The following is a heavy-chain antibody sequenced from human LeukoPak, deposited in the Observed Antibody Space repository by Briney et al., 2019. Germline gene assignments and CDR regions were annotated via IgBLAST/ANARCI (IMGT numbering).Heavy chain of an antibody. D-gene: IGHD2-2*01. CDR1: ACSLSTSGVG. V-gene: IGHV2-5*02. CDR3: AHHKLLPADTPTQPDY. CDR2: IYWDDDK. Sequence: GSGPTLVQPTLTLPIPSTFSACSLSTSGVGVGWIRQPPGKALEWLALIYWDDDKRYSPSLKSRLTITKDAYKNQVVLTLNNMSLKDTDTDIYAHHKLLPADTPTQPDYWGQGTLVTVSS. J-gene: IGHJ4*02.